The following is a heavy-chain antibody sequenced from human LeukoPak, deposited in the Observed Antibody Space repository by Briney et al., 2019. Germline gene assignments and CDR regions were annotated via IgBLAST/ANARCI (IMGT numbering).Heavy chain of an antibody. CDR1: GGSISGHF. CDR2: IYYSGST. J-gene: IGHJ4*02. Sequence: PSETLSLTCSVSGGSISGHFWTWIRQPPGKGLEWIGYIYYSGSTNYNPSLKSRVTISVDTSKNQFSLKLSSVTAADTAVYYCARQGAGVPFDYWGRGTLVTVSS. D-gene: IGHD3-10*01. CDR3: ARQGAGVPFDY. V-gene: IGHV4-59*08.